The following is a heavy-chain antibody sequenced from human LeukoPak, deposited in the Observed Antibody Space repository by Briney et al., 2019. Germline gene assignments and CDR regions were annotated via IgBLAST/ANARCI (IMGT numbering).Heavy chain of an antibody. V-gene: IGHV1-8*02. CDR3: ARTKVISSYGLEFDP. D-gene: IGHD5-18*01. CDR2: MNPNSGNT. J-gene: IGHJ5*02. Sequence: ASVKVSCKASGYTFTSYAMHWVRQAPGQRLEWMGWMNPNSGNTGYAQKFQGRVTMTRNTSISTAYMELSSLRSEDTAVYYCARTKVISSYGLEFDPWGQGTLVTVSS. CDR1: GYTFTSYA.